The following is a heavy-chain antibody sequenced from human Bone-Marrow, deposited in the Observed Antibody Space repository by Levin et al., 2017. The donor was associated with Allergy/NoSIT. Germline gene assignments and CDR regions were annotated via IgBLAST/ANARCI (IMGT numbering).Heavy chain of an antibody. J-gene: IGHJ3*02. CDR2: IWADGNNK. V-gene: IGHV3-33*01. CDR3: VRERGPVDAFDI. CDR1: GFMFSNYG. Sequence: GGSLRLSCAASGFMFSNYGMHWVRQAPGEGLEWVAVIWADGNNKFYANSVKGRFTFSRDNSKSTLYLQMNSLRVDDTAVYYCVRERGPVDAFDIWGQGTMVTVSS.